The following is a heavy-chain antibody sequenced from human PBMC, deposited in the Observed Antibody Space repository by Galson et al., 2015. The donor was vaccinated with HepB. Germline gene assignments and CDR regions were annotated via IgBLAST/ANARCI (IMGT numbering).Heavy chain of an antibody. CDR3: ARLEDLAVAFDI. Sequence: ETLSLTCTVSGGSISSSSYYWGWIRQPPGKGLEWIGSIYYSGSTYYNPSLKSRVTISVDTSKNQFSLKLSSVTAADTAVYYCARLEDLAVAFDIWGQGTMVTVSS. D-gene: IGHD4-17*01. J-gene: IGHJ3*02. CDR1: GGSISSSSYY. V-gene: IGHV4-39*01. CDR2: IYYSGST.